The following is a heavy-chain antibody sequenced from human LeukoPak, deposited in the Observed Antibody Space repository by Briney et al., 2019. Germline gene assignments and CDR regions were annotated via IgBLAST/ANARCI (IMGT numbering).Heavy chain of an antibody. J-gene: IGHJ6*03. V-gene: IGHV7-4-1*02. Sequence: ASVKVSCKASGYTFTSYAMNWVRQAPGQGLEWMGWINTNTGNPTYAQGFTGRFVFSLDTSVSTAYLQISSLKTEDTAVYYCARDRVAANVYYYYYMDVWGKGTTVTVSS. CDR3: ARDRVAANVYYYYYMDV. D-gene: IGHD2-15*01. CDR2: INTNTGNP. CDR1: GYTFTSYA.